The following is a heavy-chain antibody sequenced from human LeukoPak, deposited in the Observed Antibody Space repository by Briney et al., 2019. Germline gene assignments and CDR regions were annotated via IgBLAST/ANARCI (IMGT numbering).Heavy chain of an antibody. CDR3: ARQTQLWSSVAFDI. D-gene: IGHD5-18*01. CDR2: IIPIFGTA. J-gene: IGHJ3*02. CDR1: GGTFSSYA. Sequence: SVKVSCKASGGTFSSYAISWVRQAPGQGLEWMGGIIPIFGTANYAQKFQGRVTITTDKSTSTAYMELSSLRSEDTAVYYCARQTQLWSSVAFDIWGQGTMVTVSS. V-gene: IGHV1-69*05.